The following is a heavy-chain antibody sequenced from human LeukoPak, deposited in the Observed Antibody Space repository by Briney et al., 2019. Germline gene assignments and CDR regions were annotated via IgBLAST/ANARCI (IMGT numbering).Heavy chain of an antibody. CDR1: GFTFGDYA. CDR3: ASSFGQLSFFDY. Sequence: PGGSLRLSCTASGFTFGDYAMNWFRQAPGKGLEWVGFIRSKAYGGTTEYAASVKGRFTISRDDSKSIAYLQMNSLKTEDTAVYYCASSFGQLSFFDYWGQGALVTVSS. D-gene: IGHD3-10*01. V-gene: IGHV3-49*03. CDR2: IRSKAYGGTT. J-gene: IGHJ4*02.